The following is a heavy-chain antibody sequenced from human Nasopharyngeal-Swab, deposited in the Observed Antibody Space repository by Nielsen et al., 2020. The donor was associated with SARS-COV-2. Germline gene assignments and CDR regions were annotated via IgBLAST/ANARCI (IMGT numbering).Heavy chain of an antibody. V-gene: IGHV1-18*01. CDR1: VDTFTSYG. J-gene: IGHJ5*02. D-gene: IGHD1-26*01. Sequence: VTDSCLAFVDTFTSYGISWVRQAPGQGLEWMGWISAYNGNTNYAQKLQGRVTMTTDTSTSTAYMELRSLRSDDTAVYYCARVGRYGWFDPWGQGTLVTVSS. CDR3: ARVGRYGWFDP. CDR2: ISAYNGNT.